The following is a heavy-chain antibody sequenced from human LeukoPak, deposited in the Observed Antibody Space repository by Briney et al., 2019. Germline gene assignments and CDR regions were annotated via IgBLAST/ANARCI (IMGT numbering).Heavy chain of an antibody. CDR2: IYYSGST. D-gene: IGHD4-23*01. J-gene: IGHJ4*02. V-gene: IGHV4-39*07. CDR3: ARDGADYGGRPFDY. CDR1: GGSISSSSYY. Sequence: PSETLSLTCTVSGGSISSSSYYWGWIRQPPGKGLEWIGSIYYSGSTYYNPSLKSRVTISVDTSKNQFSLKLSSVTAADTAVYYCARDGADYGGRPFDYWGQGALVTVSS.